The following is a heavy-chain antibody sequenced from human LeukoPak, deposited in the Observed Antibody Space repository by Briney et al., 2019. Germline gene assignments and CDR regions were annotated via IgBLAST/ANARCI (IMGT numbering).Heavy chain of an antibody. V-gene: IGHV3-48*03. CDR3: AELGITMIGGV. Sequence: GGSLRLSCAASGFIFNSYGMHWVRQAPGKGLEWVSYISSSGSTIYYADSVKGRFTISRNNAKNSLYLQMNSLRAEDTAVYYCAELGITMIGGVWGKGTTVTISS. CDR1: GFIFNSYG. D-gene: IGHD3-10*02. CDR2: ISSSGSTI. J-gene: IGHJ6*04.